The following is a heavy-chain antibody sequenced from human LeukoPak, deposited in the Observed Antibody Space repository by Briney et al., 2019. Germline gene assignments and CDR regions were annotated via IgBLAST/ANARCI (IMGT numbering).Heavy chain of an antibody. CDR1: GDSVSSNSAA. J-gene: IGHJ4*02. V-gene: IGHV6-1*01. D-gene: IGHD3-22*01. CDR3: ARARGYYYDSSGYYSVVFDY. Sequence: SQTLSLTCAISGDSVSSNSAAWNWIRQSPSRGLEWPGRTYYRSKWYNDYAVSVKSRITINPDTSKNQFSLQLNSVTPEDTAVYYCARARGYYYDSSGYYSVVFDYWGQGTLVTVSS. CDR2: TYYRSKWYN.